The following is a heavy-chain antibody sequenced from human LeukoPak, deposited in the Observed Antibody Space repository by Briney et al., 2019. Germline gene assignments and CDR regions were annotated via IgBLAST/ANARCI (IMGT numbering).Heavy chain of an antibody. D-gene: IGHD5-12*01. Sequence: SETLSLPCTVPGGSISSSSYYWGGIRQPPGKGLEGIGSIYYSGSTYYNPSLKSRVTISVDTSKNQFSLKLSSVTAADTAVYYCARRSGYDLVDYWGQGTLVTVSS. V-gene: IGHV4-39*01. CDR1: GGSISSSSYY. CDR3: ARRSGYDLVDY. CDR2: IYYSGST. J-gene: IGHJ4*02.